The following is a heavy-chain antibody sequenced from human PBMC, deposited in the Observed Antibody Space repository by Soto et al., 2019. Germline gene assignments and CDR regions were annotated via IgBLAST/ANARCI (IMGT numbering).Heavy chain of an antibody. J-gene: IGHJ6*02. D-gene: IGHD4-17*01. CDR2: IYYSGST. V-gene: IGHV4-31*03. Sequence: PSETLSLTCTVSGGSISSGGYYWSWIRQHPGKGLEWIGYIYYSGSTYYNPSLKSRVTISVDTSKNQFSLKLSSVTAADTAVYYCARARTTGYYYYGMDVGGQGTAVTVSS. CDR3: ARARTTGYYYYGMDV. CDR1: GGSISSGGYY.